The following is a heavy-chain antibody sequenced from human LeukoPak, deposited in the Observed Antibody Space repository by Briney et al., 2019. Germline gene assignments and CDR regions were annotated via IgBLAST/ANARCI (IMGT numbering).Heavy chain of an antibody. J-gene: IGHJ3*02. Sequence: SETLSLACTVSRYSISSGYYWGWIRQPPGQGLEWIGSIYHSGSTYYNSSLKSRVTISVDTSKNQFSLKLSSVTAADTAVYYCAKVVPAAMDAFDIWGQGTMVTVSS. D-gene: IGHD2-2*01. CDR3: AKVVPAAMDAFDI. CDR1: RYSISSGYY. CDR2: IYHSGST. V-gene: IGHV4-38-2*02.